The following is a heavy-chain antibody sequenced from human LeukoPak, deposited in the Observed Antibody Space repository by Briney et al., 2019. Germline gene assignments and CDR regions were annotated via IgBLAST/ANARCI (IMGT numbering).Heavy chain of an antibody. J-gene: IGHJ4*02. CDR2: TSHDGSFK. CDR3: ARGEWSSSPFDY. V-gene: IGHV3-30*04. Sequence: QSGRSLRLSCAASGFIFRNCAIHWVRQAPGKGLEWVAITSHDGSFKSYGDSVKGRFTISRDNARNSLYLQMNSLRAEDTAVYYCARGEWSSSPFDYWGQGTLVTVSS. D-gene: IGHD6-6*01. CDR1: GFIFRNCA.